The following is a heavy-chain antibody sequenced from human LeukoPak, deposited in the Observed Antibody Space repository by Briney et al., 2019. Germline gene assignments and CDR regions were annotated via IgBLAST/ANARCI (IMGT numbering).Heavy chain of an antibody. CDR1: GGTFSSYA. J-gene: IGHJ4*02. CDR3: ASSSCGGDCYDTHFYDY. D-gene: IGHD2-21*02. Sequence: SVKFSCKASGGTFSSYAISWVRHAPGQGLEWMGGIIPIFGTANYAQKFQGRVTINADESTSTAYMELSSLRSEDTAVYYCASSSCGGDCYDTHFYDYWGQGTLVTVSS. V-gene: IGHV1-69*13. CDR2: IIPIFGTA.